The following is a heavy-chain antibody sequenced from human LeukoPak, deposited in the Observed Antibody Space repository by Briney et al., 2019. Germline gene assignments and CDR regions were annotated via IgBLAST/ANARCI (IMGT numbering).Heavy chain of an antibody. J-gene: IGHJ4*02. CDR1: GGPVINTNW. D-gene: IGHD5-24*01. CDR3: ATRNSRDDYNY. Sequence: SETLSLTCGVSGGPVINTNWWTWVRQHPGKGLAWIGYIYYTGSTNYNPSLKSRLTISVDTSKNQFSLKLSSVTAADTAIYYCATRNSRDDYNYWGQGTLVTVSS. V-gene: IGHV4-4*02. CDR2: IYYTGST.